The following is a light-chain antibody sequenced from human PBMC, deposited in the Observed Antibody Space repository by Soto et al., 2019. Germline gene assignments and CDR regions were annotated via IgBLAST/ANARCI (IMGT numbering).Light chain of an antibody. V-gene: IGKV3-15*01. CDR3: QQYNSWPPSYT. Sequence: EIVLTQSPDTLSVSPGERATLSCRASQSISRTLAWYQQKPGQAPRLLIYGASTRATGIPARFSGSGSETDFTLTISSLQSEDFAIYYCQQYNSWPPSYTFGQGTKLEIK. J-gene: IGKJ2*01. CDR2: GAS. CDR1: QSISRT.